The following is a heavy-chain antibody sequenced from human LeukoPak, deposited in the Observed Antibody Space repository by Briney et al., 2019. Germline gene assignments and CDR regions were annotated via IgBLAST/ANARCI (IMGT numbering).Heavy chain of an antibody. J-gene: IGHJ5*02. CDR3: ARQERLLWFGELLSRKYNWFDP. V-gene: IGHV4-39*01. D-gene: IGHD3-10*01. CDR1: GCSISSSSYY. Sequence: PSETLSLTCTVSGCSISSSSYYWGWIRQPPGKGLEWIGSIYYSGSTYYNPSLKSRVTISVDTSKNQFSLKLSSVTAADTAVYYCARQERLLWFGELLSRKYNWFDPWGQGTLVTVSS. CDR2: IYYSGST.